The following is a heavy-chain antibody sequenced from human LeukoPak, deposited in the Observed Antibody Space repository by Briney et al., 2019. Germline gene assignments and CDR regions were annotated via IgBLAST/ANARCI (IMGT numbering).Heavy chain of an antibody. CDR2: INPSGGST. CDR3: ARDYCSGGSCYPNSLHYGMDV. Sequence: ASVKVSCKASGYTFTSYYMHWVRQAPGQGPEWMGIINPSGGSTSYAQKFQGRVTMTRDTSTSTVYMELSSLRSEDTAVYYCARDYCSGGSCYPNSLHYGMDVWGQGTTVTVSS. CDR1: GYTFTSYY. J-gene: IGHJ6*02. V-gene: IGHV1-46*01. D-gene: IGHD2-15*01.